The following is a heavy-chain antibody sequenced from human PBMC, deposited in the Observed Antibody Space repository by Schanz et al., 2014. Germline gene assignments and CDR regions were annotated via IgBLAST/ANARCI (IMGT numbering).Heavy chain of an antibody. D-gene: IGHD6-6*01. J-gene: IGHJ4*02. CDR2: IIPIHGIV. CDR3: ARDQSPYTNSSDVRYFDY. V-gene: IGHV1-69*04. CDR1: RYTFNTYG. Sequence: QGQLVQSGPEVKEPGASVKVSCEASRYTFNTYGLNWVRQAPGQGLEWMGRIIPIHGIVNYAQRFQDRVRITADKSTSTAYMELRSLRSDDTAVYYCARDQSPYTNSSDVRYFDYWGQGSLVTVSS.